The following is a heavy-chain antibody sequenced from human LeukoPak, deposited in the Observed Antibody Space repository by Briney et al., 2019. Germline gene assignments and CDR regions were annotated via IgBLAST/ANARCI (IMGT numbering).Heavy chain of an antibody. CDR2: ISGSGGST. Sequence: GGSLRLSCAASGFTFSSYATSWVRQAPGKGLEWVSAISGSGGSTYYADSVKGRFTISRDNSKNTLYLQMNSLRAEDTAVYYCAGSYVWGSYRLFFDYWGQGTLVTVSS. CDR3: AGSYVWGSYRLFFDY. CDR1: GFTFSSYA. J-gene: IGHJ4*02. V-gene: IGHV3-23*01. D-gene: IGHD3-16*02.